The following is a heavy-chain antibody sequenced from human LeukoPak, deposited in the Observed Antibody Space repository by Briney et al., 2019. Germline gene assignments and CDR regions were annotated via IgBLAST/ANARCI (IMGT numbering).Heavy chain of an antibody. CDR3: ARETSQKGAHYMDV. D-gene: IGHD3-16*01. J-gene: IGHJ6*03. V-gene: IGHV4-39*07. Sequence: SETLSLTCSVSGGSISSGSYYWAWIRQPPGKGLEWIGSIYYSGSTNYNPSLKSRVTISVDTSKNQFSLKLSSVTAADTAVYYCARETSQKGAHYMDVWGKGTTVTIFS. CDR2: IYYSGST. CDR1: GGSISSGSYY.